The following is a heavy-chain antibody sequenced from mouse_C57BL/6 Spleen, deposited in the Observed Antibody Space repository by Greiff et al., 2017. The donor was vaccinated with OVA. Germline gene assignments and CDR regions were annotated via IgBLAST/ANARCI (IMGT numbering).Heavy chain of an antibody. CDR2: ISSGGSYT. J-gene: IGHJ1*03. CDR3: AREGYSSYAYFDV. CDR1: GFTFSSYG. V-gene: IGHV5-6*01. Sequence: EVQGVESGGDLVKPGGSLKLSCAASGFTFSSYGMSWVRQTPDKRLEWVATISSGGSYTYYPDSVKGRFTISRDNAKNTLYLQMSSLKSEDTAMYYCAREGYSSYAYFDVWGTGTTVTVSS. D-gene: IGHD1-1*01.